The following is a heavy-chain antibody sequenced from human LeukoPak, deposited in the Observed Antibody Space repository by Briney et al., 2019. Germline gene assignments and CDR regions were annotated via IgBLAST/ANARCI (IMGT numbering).Heavy chain of an antibody. CDR3: ARYSGSYYYFDY. J-gene: IGHJ4*02. D-gene: IGHD1-26*01. CDR1: GYTFTRYD. CDR2: MNPNSGNT. V-gene: IGHV1-8*03. Sequence: ASVKVSCKASGYTFTRYDINWVRQATGQGLEWMGWMNPNSGNTGYAQKFQGKVTITRNTSISTAYMELSSLRSEDTAVYYCARYSGSYYYFDYWGQGTLVTVSS.